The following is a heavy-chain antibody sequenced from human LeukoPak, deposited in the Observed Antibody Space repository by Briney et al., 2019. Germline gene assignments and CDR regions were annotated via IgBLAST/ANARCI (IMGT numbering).Heavy chain of an antibody. CDR2: MNPNSGNT. D-gene: IGHD6-13*01. V-gene: IGHV1-8*01. J-gene: IGHJ4*02. Sequence: ASVKVSCKASGYTFTSYDINWVRQATGQGLEWMGWMNPNSGNTGYAQKFQGRVTMTRNTSISTAYMELSSLRSEDTAVYYCARGRRSHQYSSSWKGDYWGRGTLVTVSS. CDR1: GYTFTSYD. CDR3: ARGRRSHQYSSSWKGDY.